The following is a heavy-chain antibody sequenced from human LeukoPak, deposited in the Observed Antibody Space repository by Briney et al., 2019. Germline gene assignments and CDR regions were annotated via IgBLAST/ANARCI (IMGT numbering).Heavy chain of an antibody. CDR2: INHSGST. CDR1: GGSFSGYY. V-gene: IGHV4-34*01. CDR3: ARGSPAYGSGSYWGDY. Sequence: SETLSLTCAVYGGSFSGYYWSRIRQPPGKGLEWIGEINHSGSTNYNPSLKSRVTISVDTSKNQFSLKLSSVTAADTAVYYCARGSPAYGSGSYWGDYWGQGTLVTVSS. D-gene: IGHD3-10*01. J-gene: IGHJ4*02.